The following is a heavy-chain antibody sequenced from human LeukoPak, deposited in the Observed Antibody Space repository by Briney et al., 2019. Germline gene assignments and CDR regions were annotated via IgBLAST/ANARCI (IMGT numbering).Heavy chain of an antibody. Sequence: SGPTLVEPTQTLTLTCTFSGFSLSTNGVGVGWIRQPPGKALEWLAVIYWDNDKRYNPSLNSRLAITKDTSRNQVVLTMTNMDPVDTATYYCAHRLPSGSPWPFGYFDYRGQGTLATVSS. CDR1: GFSLSTNGVG. CDR2: IYWDNDK. V-gene: IGHV2-5*02. D-gene: IGHD3-3*01. J-gene: IGHJ4*02. CDR3: AHRLPSGSPWPFGYFDY.